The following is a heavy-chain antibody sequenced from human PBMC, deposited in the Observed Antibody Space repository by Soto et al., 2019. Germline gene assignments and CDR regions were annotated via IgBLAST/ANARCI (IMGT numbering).Heavy chain of an antibody. Sequence: QVQLQQSGPGLVKPSETLSLTCTVSSGPSSSHNWGWIRQPPGRGLEWIGYVYDTGDTSSNPSLRSRVTISADTTTTHISLTLASVTAADTAVYYCVRQGIGYLHGLVDVWGQGTTVSVSS. CDR3: VRQGIGYLHGLVDV. CDR2: VYDTGDT. J-gene: IGHJ6*02. CDR1: SGPSSSHN. D-gene: IGHD1-1*01. V-gene: IGHV4-59*08.